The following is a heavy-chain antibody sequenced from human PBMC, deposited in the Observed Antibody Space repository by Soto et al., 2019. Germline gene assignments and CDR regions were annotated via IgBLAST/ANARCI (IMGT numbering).Heavy chain of an antibody. CDR1: GGSISSGDYY. V-gene: IGHV4-30-4*01. Sequence: QVQVQESGPGLVKPSQTLSLTCTVSGGSISSGDYYWSWIRQPPGKGLEWIGHMYYSGSTYYNPXXKSRVTISVDXXKXQXXLKLTPVTAADTAVHDCARGSKLERHYYYYYAMDVWGQGTTVTVSS. J-gene: IGHJ6*02. D-gene: IGHD1-1*01. CDR3: ARGSKLERHYYYYYAMDV. CDR2: MYYSGST.